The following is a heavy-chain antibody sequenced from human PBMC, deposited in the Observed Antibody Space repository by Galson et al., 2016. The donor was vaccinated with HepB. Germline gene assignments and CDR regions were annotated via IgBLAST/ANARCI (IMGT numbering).Heavy chain of an antibody. D-gene: IGHD1-14*01. CDR2: IYKTGST. Sequence: SETLSLTCNVSGGSISSYFWSWIRQSPGKGLEWIGYIYKTGSTNYSPSLKSRVTISVDTSRNQFSLKVHSVTAADTAVYYCARGVTGTPYFDFWGQGALVTVSS. J-gene: IGHJ4*02. CDR3: ARGVTGTPYFDF. CDR1: GGSISSYF. V-gene: IGHV4-59*01.